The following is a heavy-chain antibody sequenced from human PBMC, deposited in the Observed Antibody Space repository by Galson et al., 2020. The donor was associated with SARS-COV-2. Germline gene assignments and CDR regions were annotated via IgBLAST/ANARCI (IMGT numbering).Heavy chain of an antibody. J-gene: IGHJ3*02. Sequence: SVKVSCKASGGTFSSYAISWVRQAPGQGLEWMGGIIPIFGTANYAQKFQGRVTITADESTSTAYMELSSLRSEDTAVYYCARDGTYSSSWYHAFDIWGQGTMVTVSS. CDR1: GGTFSSYA. D-gene: IGHD6-13*01. V-gene: IGHV1-69*13. CDR2: IIPIFGTA. CDR3: ARDGTYSSSWYHAFDI.